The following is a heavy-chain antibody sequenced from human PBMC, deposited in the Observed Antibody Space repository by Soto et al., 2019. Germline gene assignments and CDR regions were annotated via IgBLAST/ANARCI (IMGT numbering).Heavy chain of an antibody. CDR3: ARESEDLTSNFDY. Sequence: GGTLRLSCTASGVTFTRYSMNWVRQAPGKGLEWVSSISSTTNYIYYGDSMKGRFTISRDNAKNSLYLEMNSLRAEDTAVYYCARESEDLTSNFDYWGQGTLVTVSS. V-gene: IGHV3-21*06. CDR2: ISSTTNYI. CDR1: GVTFTRYS. J-gene: IGHJ4*02.